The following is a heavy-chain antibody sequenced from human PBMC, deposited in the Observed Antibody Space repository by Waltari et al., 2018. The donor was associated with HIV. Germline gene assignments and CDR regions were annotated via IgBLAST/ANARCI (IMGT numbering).Heavy chain of an antibody. J-gene: IGHJ4*02. V-gene: IGHV1-69*01. CDR3: ARAPLSDYSGSGNYYRTPFDY. CDR1: GGTFSIFA. CDR2: IIPIFGTT. D-gene: IGHD3-10*01. Sequence: QVQLVQSGAEGKEPGSSVKVSCQASGGTFSIFAFSWVRQAPGQGLEWVGGIIPIFGTTNYAQKFQGKITITADESTSTAYMELSSLRSEDTAVYYCARAPLSDYSGSGNYYRTPFDYWGQGTLVIVSS.